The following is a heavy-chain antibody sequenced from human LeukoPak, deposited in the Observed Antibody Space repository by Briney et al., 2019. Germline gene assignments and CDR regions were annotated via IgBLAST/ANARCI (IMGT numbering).Heavy chain of an antibody. V-gene: IGHV4-4*07. CDR3: ARGVPTITIFGVVIHFDY. J-gene: IGHJ4*02. CDR2: IYTSGST. D-gene: IGHD3-3*01. Sequence: PSETLSLTCTVSGGSISSYYRSWIRQPAGKGLEWIGRIYTSGSTNYNPSLKSRVTMSVDTSKNQFSLKLSSVTAADTAVYYCARGVPTITIFGVVIHFDYWGQGTLVTVSS. CDR1: GGSISSYY.